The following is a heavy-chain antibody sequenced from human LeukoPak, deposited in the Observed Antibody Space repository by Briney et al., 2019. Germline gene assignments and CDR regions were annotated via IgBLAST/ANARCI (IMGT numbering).Heavy chain of an antibody. Sequence: GESLQISSHGSGYSFTTYWIAWVRPMTGKGREWMGIIYPGDSDTRYSPSFQGQVTISVDKSVSAAYLQWSSLKASDTAMYYCASPPARECSSISCPLSYWGQGTLVTVSS. CDR1: GYSFTTYW. V-gene: IGHV5-51*01. J-gene: IGHJ4*02. CDR3: ASPPARECSSISCPLSY. D-gene: IGHD2-2*01. CDR2: IYPGDSDT.